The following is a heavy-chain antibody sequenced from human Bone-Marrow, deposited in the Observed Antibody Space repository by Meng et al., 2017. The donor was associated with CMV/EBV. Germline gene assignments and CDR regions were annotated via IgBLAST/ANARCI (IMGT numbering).Heavy chain of an antibody. CDR2: INSDGSST. V-gene: IGHV3-74*01. D-gene: IGHD3-9*01. CDR1: CFTFSSYW. Sequence: CAASCFTFSSYWMPWVRQAPGKGLVWVSRINSDGSSTSYADSVKGRFTISRDNAKNTLYLQMNSLRAEDTAVYYCARFHPRTGYYDYWGQGTLVTVSS. J-gene: IGHJ4*02. CDR3: ARFHPRTGYYDY.